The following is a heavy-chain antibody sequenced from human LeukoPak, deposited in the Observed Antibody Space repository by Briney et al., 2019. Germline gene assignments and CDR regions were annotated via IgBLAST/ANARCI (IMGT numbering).Heavy chain of an antibody. J-gene: IGHJ4*02. Sequence: GGSLRLSCAASGFTFSSYWMSWVRQAPGKGLEWVANIKQDGSEKYYVDSVKGRFTISRDNAKNSLYLQMNSLRAEDTAVYYCATNKGARELPIFDYWGQGTLVTVSS. CDR1: GFTFSSYW. CDR2: IKQDGSEK. D-gene: IGHD1-26*01. V-gene: IGHV3-7*01. CDR3: ATNKGARELPIFDY.